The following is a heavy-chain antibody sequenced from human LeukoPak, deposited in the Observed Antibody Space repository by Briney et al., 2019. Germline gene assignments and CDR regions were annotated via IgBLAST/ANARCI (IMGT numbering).Heavy chain of an antibody. Sequence: GGSLRLSCAASGFTFSSYGMHWVRQAPGKGLEWVAVVWYDGSNKYYADSVKGRSTISRDNSKNTLYLQMNSLRAEDTAVYYCAKDLSLGAIDYWGQGTLVTVSS. V-gene: IGHV3-33*06. CDR3: AKDLSLGAIDY. CDR1: GFTFSSYG. CDR2: VWYDGSNK. J-gene: IGHJ4*02. D-gene: IGHD1-26*01.